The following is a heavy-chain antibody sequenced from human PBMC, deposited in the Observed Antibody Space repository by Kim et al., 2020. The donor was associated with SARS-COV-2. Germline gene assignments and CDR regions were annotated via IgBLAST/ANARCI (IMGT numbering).Heavy chain of an antibody. V-gene: IGHV3-21*01. Sequence: WGSLRLSCAAYGFSFDSYSMNWVRQAPGKGLDWVASISSNNKNIHYADSVKGRFIVSRDNVGNSLFLQMNSLKAEDTALYYCARYGVGSYGGNYRDAFGFWGLGAMVTVSS. CDR3: ARYGVGSYGGNYRDAFGF. CDR2: ISSNNKNI. J-gene: IGHJ3*01. CDR1: GFSFDSYS. D-gene: IGHD3-16*01.